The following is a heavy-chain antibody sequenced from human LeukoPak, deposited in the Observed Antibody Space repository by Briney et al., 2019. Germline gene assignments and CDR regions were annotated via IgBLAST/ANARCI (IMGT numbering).Heavy chain of an antibody. V-gene: IGHV3-23*01. CDR3: ATQNGTIFGAPLYFDY. Sequence: GGSLRLSCAASGFTFSSYAMSWVRQAPGKGLGWVSAISGSGGSIYYADSVKGRFTISRDNSKNTLYLQMNSLRAEDTAVYYCATQNGTIFGAPLYFDYWGQGTLVTVSS. CDR2: ISGSGGSI. CDR1: GFTFSSYA. D-gene: IGHD3-3*01. J-gene: IGHJ4*02.